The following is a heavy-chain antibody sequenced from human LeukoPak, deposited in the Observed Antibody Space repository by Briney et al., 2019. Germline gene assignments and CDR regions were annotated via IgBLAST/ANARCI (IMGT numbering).Heavy chain of an antibody. J-gene: IGHJ2*01. CDR2: IYYSGST. V-gene: IGHV4-59*01. CDR3: ARDLGDYGDFPYFDL. CDR1: GGSISSYY. D-gene: IGHD4-17*01. Sequence: SETLSLTCTVSGGSISSYYWSWIRQPPGKGLEWIGYIYYSGSTNYNPSLKSRVTISVDTSKNQFSLKLSSVTAADTAVYYCARDLGDYGDFPYFDLWGRGTLVTVSS.